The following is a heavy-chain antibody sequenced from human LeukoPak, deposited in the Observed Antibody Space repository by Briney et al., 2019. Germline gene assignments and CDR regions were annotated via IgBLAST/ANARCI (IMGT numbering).Heavy chain of an antibody. CDR3: ARDRISGSSDSEDAFDI. V-gene: IGHV3-21*01. CDR2: ISSSSSYI. D-gene: IGHD6-13*01. Sequence: PGGSLRLSCAASGFTFSSYSMNWVRQAPGKGLEWVSSISSSSSYIYYADSVKGRFTISRDNAKNSLYLQMNSLRAEDTAVYYCARDRISGSSDSEDAFDIWGQGTMVTVSS. J-gene: IGHJ3*02. CDR1: GFTFSSYS.